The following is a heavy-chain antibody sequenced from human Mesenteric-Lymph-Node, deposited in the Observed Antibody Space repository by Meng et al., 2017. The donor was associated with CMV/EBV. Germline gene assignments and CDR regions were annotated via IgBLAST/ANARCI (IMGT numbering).Heavy chain of an antibody. CDR1: GFTFNTFW. CDR2: IKEDGRGQ. D-gene: IGHD3-10*01. J-gene: IGHJ6*02. CDR3: ARDDMVRGVIVYYYGMDV. V-gene: IGHV3-7*01. Sequence: GESLKISCAASGFTFNTFWMTWVRQAPGKGLEWVANIKEDGRGQWYVDSVKGRFTISRDNAKNSLYLQMNSLRAEDTAVYYCARDDMVRGVIVYYYGMDVWGQGTTVTVSS.